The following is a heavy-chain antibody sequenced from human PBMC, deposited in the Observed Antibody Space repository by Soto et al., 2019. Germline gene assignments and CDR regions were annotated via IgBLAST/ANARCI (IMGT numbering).Heavy chain of an antibody. CDR2: VWFDGSIQ. V-gene: IGHV3-33*01. CDR3: ARVDFGGNSYYFDY. J-gene: IGHJ4*02. D-gene: IGHD1-7*01. Sequence: PXGSLRLSCVASGFTFSDYGIHWVRQAPDKGLEWVAVVWFDGSIQYYGDSVKGRFTISRDNSNNTVDLQMNNLRAEDTAVYYCARVDFGGNSYYFDYWGQGSPVTVS. CDR1: GFTFSDYG.